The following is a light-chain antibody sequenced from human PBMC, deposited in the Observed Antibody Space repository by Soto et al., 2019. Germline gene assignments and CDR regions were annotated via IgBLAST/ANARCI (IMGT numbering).Light chain of an antibody. Sequence: AIQLTQSPPSLSASIGDRVTITCRASQGISSAFAWYQQKPGTVPKLLIYDVSNLQSGIHSRFSGSGSGTDFTLTISSLQPEDFATYYCQQFETYPLTFGQGTRLEVK. CDR2: DVS. J-gene: IGKJ5*01. CDR1: QGISSA. CDR3: QQFETYPLT. V-gene: IGKV1-13*02.